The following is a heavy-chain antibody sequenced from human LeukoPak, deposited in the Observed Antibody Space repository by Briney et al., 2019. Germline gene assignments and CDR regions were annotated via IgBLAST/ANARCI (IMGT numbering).Heavy chain of an antibody. CDR3: AKTNQQWLPYGMDV. Sequence: PGGSLRLSCAASGFTFSSYAMSWVRQAPGKGLEWVSAISGSGGSTYYADSVKGRLTISRDNSKNTLYLQMNSLRAEDTAVYYCAKTNQQWLPYGMDVWGQGTTVTVSS. D-gene: IGHD6-19*01. CDR2: ISGSGGST. CDR1: GFTFSSYA. J-gene: IGHJ6*02. V-gene: IGHV3-23*01.